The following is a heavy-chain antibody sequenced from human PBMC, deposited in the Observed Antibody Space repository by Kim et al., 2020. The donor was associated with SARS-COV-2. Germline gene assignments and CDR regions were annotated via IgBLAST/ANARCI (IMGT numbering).Heavy chain of an antibody. CDR1: GFTFSSYA. CDR3: ARMDSPDFDY. J-gene: IGHJ4*02. V-gene: IGHV3-30*04. Sequence: GGSLRLSCAASGFTFSSYAMHWVRQAPGKGLEWVAVISYDGSNKYYVDSVKGRFTISRDNSKNTLYLQMNSLRAEDTAVYYCARMDSPDFDYWGQGTLVTVSS. CDR2: ISYDGSNK.